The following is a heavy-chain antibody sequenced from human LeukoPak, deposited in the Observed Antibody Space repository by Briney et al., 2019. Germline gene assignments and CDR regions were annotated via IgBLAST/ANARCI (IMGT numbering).Heavy chain of an antibody. Sequence: SETLSLTCAVYGGSFSGYYWSWIRQPPGKGLGWIGYIYYSGSTNYNPSLKSRVTISVDTSKNQFSLKLSSVTAADTAVYYCARVFRGLFDFWSGYSYNWFDPWGQGTLVTVSS. J-gene: IGHJ5*02. V-gene: IGHV4-59*01. CDR2: IYYSGST. CDR1: GGSFSGYY. CDR3: ARVFRGLFDFWSGYSYNWFDP. D-gene: IGHD3-3*01.